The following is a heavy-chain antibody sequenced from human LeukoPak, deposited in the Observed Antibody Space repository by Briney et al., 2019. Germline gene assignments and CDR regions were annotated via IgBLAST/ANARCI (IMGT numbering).Heavy chain of an antibody. Sequence: ASVKVSCKASGYTFTGYFMHWVRQAPGQGLEWMGWINTNSGGTKYAQKFQGRVTMTRDTSIRTAYMELSSLRSDDTAVYYCASENSGNPPFDPWGQGTLVTVSS. V-gene: IGHV1-2*02. J-gene: IGHJ5*02. D-gene: IGHD5-12*01. CDR1: GYTFTGYF. CDR2: INTNSGGT. CDR3: ASENSGNPPFDP.